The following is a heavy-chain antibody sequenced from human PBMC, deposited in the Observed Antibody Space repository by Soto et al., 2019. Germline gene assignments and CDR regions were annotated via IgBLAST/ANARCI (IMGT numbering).Heavy chain of an antibody. CDR2: IYATVTT. CDR3: VRDGPNPFRDWLAT. Sequence: SETLSLTGTVSGGSISGFYWSWILKSAGKGLECIGRIYATVTTDYNPSLKSRVMMSVDTSKKQFSLKFRSVTAAYTAVYYRVRDGPNPFRDWLATWGQG. CDR1: GGSISGFY. J-gene: IGHJ5*02. V-gene: IGHV4-4*07.